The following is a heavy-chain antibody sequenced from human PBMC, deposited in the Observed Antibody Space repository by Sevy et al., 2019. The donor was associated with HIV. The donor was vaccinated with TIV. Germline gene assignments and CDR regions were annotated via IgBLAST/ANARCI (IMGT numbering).Heavy chain of an antibody. D-gene: IGHD5-18*01. Sequence: ASVKVSCKASGDTFGNYAIAWVGQAPGQELEWVGGIIPVFGSANSAQKFQDRVTITADVSTRTAYMELRRLRTEDKAVYYCARSYPEGYNYSYNYGMDVWGQGTTVTVSS. CDR1: GDTFGNYA. CDR3: ARSYPEGYNYSYNYGMDV. CDR2: IIPVFGSA. V-gene: IGHV1-69*13. J-gene: IGHJ6*02.